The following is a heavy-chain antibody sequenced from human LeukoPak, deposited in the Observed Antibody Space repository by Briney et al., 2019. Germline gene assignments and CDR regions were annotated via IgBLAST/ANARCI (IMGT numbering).Heavy chain of an antibody. CDR3: ARVGLVASITAFDY. Sequence: GGSLRLSCAASGFTFSSYSMNWVRQAPGKGLEWVSSISSSSSYIYYADSVKGRFTISRDNAKNSLYLQMNSLRAEDTAVYYCARVGLVASITAFDYWGQGTLVTVSS. J-gene: IGHJ4*02. CDR1: GFTFSSYS. V-gene: IGHV3-21*01. CDR2: ISSSSSYI. D-gene: IGHD2-15*01.